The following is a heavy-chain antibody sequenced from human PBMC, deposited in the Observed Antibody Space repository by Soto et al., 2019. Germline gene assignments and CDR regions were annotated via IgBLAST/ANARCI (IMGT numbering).Heavy chain of an antibody. Sequence: ASVKVSCKASGYSFTNNDVSWVRQATGQGLEWMGWMNPGSGDTGYAQKFQGRVTMTRDISIATAYMELSSLRSDDTAIYYCARMATFGSLNWFDPWGRGTMVTVYS. J-gene: IGHJ5*02. CDR2: MNPGSGDT. D-gene: IGHD3-16*01. V-gene: IGHV1-8*01. CDR1: GYSFTNND. CDR3: ARMATFGSLNWFDP.